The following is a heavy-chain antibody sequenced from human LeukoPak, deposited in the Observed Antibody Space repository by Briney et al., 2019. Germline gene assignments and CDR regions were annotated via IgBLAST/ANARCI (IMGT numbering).Heavy chain of an antibody. J-gene: IGHJ4*02. CDR2: IYYSGST. CDR1: GGSISSGDYY. D-gene: IGHD2-15*01. Sequence: PSETLPLTCTVSGGSISSGDYYWSWIRQPPGKGLEWIGYIYYSGSTYYNPSLKSRVTISVDTSKNQFSLKLSSVTAADTAVYYCARGYCSGGSCYELDYWGQGTLVTVSS. V-gene: IGHV4-30-4*01. CDR3: ARGYCSGGSCYELDY.